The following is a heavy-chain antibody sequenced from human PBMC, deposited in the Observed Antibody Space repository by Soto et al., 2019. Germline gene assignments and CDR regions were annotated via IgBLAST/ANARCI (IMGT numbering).Heavy chain of an antibody. CDR3: ARRATYGSGSYTFDP. D-gene: IGHD3-10*01. J-gene: IGHJ5*02. Sequence: SETLSLTGTVSGGSISSYYWSWIRQPPGKGLEWIGYIYYSGSTNYNPSLKSRVTISVDTSKNQFSLKLSSVTAADTAVYYCARRATYGSGSYTFDPWGQGTLVTVSS. CDR1: GGSISSYY. CDR2: IYYSGST. V-gene: IGHV4-59*01.